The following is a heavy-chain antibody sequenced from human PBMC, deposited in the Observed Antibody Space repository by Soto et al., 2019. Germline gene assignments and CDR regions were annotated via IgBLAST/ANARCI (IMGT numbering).Heavy chain of an antibody. Sequence: QVQVVESGGGVVQPGRSLRLSCAASGFTFSRYAIHWVRQAPGKGLGWVAVISRDGTNKYYVDSVKGRFTISRDNSRNKLYLKMNSLRHEDAAVYYCARARSGAVADSFDFWGQGTLVTVSS. V-gene: IGHV3-30*04. CDR3: ARARSGAVADSFDF. CDR1: GFTFSRYA. J-gene: IGHJ4*02. CDR2: ISRDGTNK. D-gene: IGHD3-3*01.